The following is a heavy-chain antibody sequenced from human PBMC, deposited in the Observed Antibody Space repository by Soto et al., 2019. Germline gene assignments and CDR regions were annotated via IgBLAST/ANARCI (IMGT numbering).Heavy chain of an antibody. Sequence: EVQLVESGGGLVQPGGSLRLSCAVSGFTFSSSEMYWVRQAPGKGLEWISYIHPSGQPIFYADSVKGRFTISRDNANNSLFLQMNSLSAEDTAVYYCARRDSRWGQGTMVTVSS. D-gene: IGHD3-22*01. CDR2: IHPSGQPI. V-gene: IGHV3-48*03. CDR1: GFTFSSSE. CDR3: ARRDSR. J-gene: IGHJ3*01.